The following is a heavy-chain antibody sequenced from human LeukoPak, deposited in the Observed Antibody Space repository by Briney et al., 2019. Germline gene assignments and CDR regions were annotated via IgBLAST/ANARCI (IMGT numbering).Heavy chain of an antibody. D-gene: IGHD3-10*01. CDR1: DFNFITYA. V-gene: IGHV3-23*01. CDR2: ISGGGDAT. Sequence: GGSLRLSCAASDFNFITYAMSWVRQAPGKGLEWVSTISGGGDATYYADSVKGRFTISRDNAKNTLYLQMNSLRAEDTAVYYCAKDLHYGSADYWGQGTLVTVSS. CDR3: AKDLHYGSADY. J-gene: IGHJ4*02.